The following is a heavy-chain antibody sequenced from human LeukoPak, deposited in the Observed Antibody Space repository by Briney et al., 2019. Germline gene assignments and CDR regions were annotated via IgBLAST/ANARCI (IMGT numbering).Heavy chain of an antibody. CDR2: IYDIGSA. Sequence: SETLSLTCTVSGGSISSDYWSCIRQPPGKGLEGIGYIYDIGSANYTPSLKSRGTISVDTSKNQFSLKLSSVTAADTAVYYCATEGGYGSGGLDYWGQGTLVTVSS. J-gene: IGHJ4*02. CDR1: GGSISSDY. CDR3: ATEGGYGSGGLDY. V-gene: IGHV4-59*12. D-gene: IGHD3-10*01.